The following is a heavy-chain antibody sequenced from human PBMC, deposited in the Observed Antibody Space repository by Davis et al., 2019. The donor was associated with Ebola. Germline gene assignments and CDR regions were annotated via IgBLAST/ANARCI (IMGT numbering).Heavy chain of an antibody. CDR2: ISPHTGVT. Sequence: ASVKVSCKTSGYTFTNFGISWVRQAPGQGLEWMGWISPHTGVTHYAQNTQDRVTMTTDTPTSTAYMDLRSLRSDDTAVYYCARGGRVIAATQNDYWGQGTLVTVSS. CDR1: GYTFTNFG. D-gene: IGHD2-15*01. J-gene: IGHJ4*02. CDR3: ARGGRVIAATQNDY. V-gene: IGHV1-18*04.